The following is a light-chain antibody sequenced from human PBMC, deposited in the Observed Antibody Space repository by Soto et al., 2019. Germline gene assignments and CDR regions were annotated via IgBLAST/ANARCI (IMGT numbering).Light chain of an antibody. CDR1: QSVSSY. V-gene: IGKV3-11*01. CDR3: QQRSNWPKT. CDR2: DAS. Sequence: EIVLTQSPATLSLSPGERATLSCRASQSVSSYLAWYQQNPGQAPRLLIYDASNRATGIPARFSGSGSGTDFTLTNSSLEPEDFEVYYCQQRSNWPKTFGQGTKVEIK. J-gene: IGKJ1*01.